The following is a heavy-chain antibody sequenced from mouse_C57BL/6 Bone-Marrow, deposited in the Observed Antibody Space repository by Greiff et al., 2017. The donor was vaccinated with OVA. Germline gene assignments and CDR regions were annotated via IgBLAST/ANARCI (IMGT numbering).Heavy chain of an antibody. CDR2: INYDGSST. Sequence: EVMLVESEGGLVQPGSSMKLSCTASGFTFSDYYMAWVRQVPEKGLEWVANINYDGSSTYYLDSLKSRFIISRDNAKNILYLQMSSLKSEDTATYYCARVYYYGSSGDFDYWGQGTTLTGSS. V-gene: IGHV5-16*01. CDR3: ARVYYYGSSGDFDY. CDR1: GFTFSDYY. D-gene: IGHD1-1*01. J-gene: IGHJ2*01.